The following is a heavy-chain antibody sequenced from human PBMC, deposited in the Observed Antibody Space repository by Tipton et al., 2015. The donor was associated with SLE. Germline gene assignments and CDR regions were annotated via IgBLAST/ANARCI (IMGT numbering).Heavy chain of an antibody. V-gene: IGHV1-69*09. CDR2: IIPILGIA. J-gene: IGHJ4*02. D-gene: IGHD2-15*01. CDR1: GGTFSSYA. CDR3: ARDLGVAAPSDY. Sequence: QLVQSGPEVKKPGSSVKVSCKASGGTFSSYAISWVRQAPGQGLEWMGRIIPILGIANYAQKFQGRVTITADKSTSTAYMELSSLRSEDTAVYYCARDLGVAAPSDYWGQGTLVTVSS.